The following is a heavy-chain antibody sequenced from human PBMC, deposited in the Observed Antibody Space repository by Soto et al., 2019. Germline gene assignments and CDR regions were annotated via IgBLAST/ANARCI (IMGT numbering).Heavy chain of an antibody. CDR1: GGSISSGDYY. V-gene: IGHV4-30-4*01. CDR3: ARDTLRSWFEP. J-gene: IGHJ5*02. Sequence: SETLSLTCTVSGGSISSGDYYWSWIRQPPGKGLEWIGYIYYSVSTYYNPSLKSRVTISVDTSKNQFSLKLSSVTAADTAVYYCARDTLRSWFEPWGQGTMVTVSS. D-gene: IGHD4-17*01. CDR2: IYYSVST.